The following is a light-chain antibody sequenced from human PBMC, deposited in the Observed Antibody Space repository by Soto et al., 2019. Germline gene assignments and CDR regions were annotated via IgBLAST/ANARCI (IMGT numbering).Light chain of an antibody. Sequence: ASQSVSSNLAWYQQTPGQAPRLLIYGASTRATGIPARFSGSGSGTEFTLTISSLQSEDFAVYYCQQYNNWPPWTFGQGTKVDIK. V-gene: IGKV3-15*01. CDR1: QSVSSN. CDR3: QQYNNWPPWT. J-gene: IGKJ1*01. CDR2: GAS.